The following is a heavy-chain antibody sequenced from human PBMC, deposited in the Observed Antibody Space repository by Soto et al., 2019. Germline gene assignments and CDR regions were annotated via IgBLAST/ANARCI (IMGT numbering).Heavy chain of an antibody. CDR3: ERSLFMVAPDNEPFDY. CDR2: ISGGGNDR. Sequence: GGSLRLSCAASGFPFSSYAMSWVRQTPEKGLEWVAGISGGGNDRYYADFVQGRFTFSRDNSRNILYLQMNSLRADDTAMYFCERSLFMVAPDNEPFDYWGQGTLVTVSS. D-gene: IGHD5-12*01. J-gene: IGHJ4*02. V-gene: IGHV3-23*01. CDR1: GFPFSSYA.